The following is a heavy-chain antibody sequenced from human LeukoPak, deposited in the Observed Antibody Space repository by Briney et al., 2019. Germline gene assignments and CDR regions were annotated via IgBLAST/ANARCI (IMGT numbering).Heavy chain of an antibody. Sequence: PGGSLRLSCAASGFSFTAYSMNWVRQAPGRGLEWISYIGPGGDIYYADSVTGRFTVSRDTAKKSLYLQMNGLRVEDTAVYYCARRFDSWGQGTLVTVSS. J-gene: IGHJ5*01. CDR1: GFSFTAYS. CDR3: ARRFDS. V-gene: IGHV3-48*01. CDR2: IGPGGDI.